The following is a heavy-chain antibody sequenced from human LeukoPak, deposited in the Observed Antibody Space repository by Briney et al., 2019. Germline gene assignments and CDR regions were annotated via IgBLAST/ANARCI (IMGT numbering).Heavy chain of an antibody. CDR2: IYTSGST. CDR3: ARLVAGYYDSTILDAFDI. CDR1: GGSISSYY. V-gene: IGHV4-4*09. Sequence: PSETLSLTCTVSGGSISSYYWSWIRQPPGKGLEWIGYIYTSGSTNYNPSLKSRVTISVDTSKNQFSLKLSSVTAADSAVYYCARLVAGYYDSTILDAFDIWGQGTMVTVSS. D-gene: IGHD3-22*01. J-gene: IGHJ3*02.